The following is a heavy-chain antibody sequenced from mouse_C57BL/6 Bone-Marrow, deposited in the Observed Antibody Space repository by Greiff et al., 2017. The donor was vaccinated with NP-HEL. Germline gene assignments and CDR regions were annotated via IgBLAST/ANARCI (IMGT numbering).Heavy chain of an antibody. J-gene: IGHJ1*03. D-gene: IGHD1-1*01. CDR1: GFTFSDYY. V-gene: IGHV5-16*01. CDR2: INYDGSST. Sequence: VQLKESEGGLVQPGSSMKLSCTASGFTFSDYYMAWVRQVPEKGLEWVANINYDGSSTYYLDSLKSRFIISRDNAKNILYLQMSSLKSEDTATYYCARALGSSYGYFDVWGTGTTVTVSS. CDR3: ARALGSSYGYFDV.